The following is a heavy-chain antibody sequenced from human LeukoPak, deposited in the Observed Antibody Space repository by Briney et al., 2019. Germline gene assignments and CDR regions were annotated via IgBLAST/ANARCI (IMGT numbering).Heavy chain of an antibody. CDR2: INHSGST. Sequence: ASETLSLTCAVYGGSFSGYYWSRIRQPPGKGLEWIGEINHSGSTNYNPSLKSRVTISVDTSKNQFSLKLSSVTAADTAVYYCARAIVVVPAPGYYYGMDVWGQGTTVTVSS. D-gene: IGHD2-2*01. V-gene: IGHV4-34*01. CDR1: GGSFSGYY. CDR3: ARAIVVVPAPGYYYGMDV. J-gene: IGHJ6*02.